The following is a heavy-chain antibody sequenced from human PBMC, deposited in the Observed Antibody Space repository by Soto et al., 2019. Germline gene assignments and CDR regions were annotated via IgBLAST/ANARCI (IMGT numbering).Heavy chain of an antibody. D-gene: IGHD3-3*01. CDR3: ARGGDFWSGSPNSSDY. J-gene: IGHJ4*02. Sequence: QVQLVESGGGVVQPGRSLRLSCAASGFTFSSYAMHWVRQAPGKGLEWVAVISYDGSNKYYADSVKGRFTISRDNSKNTLYLQMNSLRAEDTAVYYCARGGDFWSGSPNSSDYWGQGTLVTVSS. CDR1: GFTFSSYA. V-gene: IGHV3-30-3*01. CDR2: ISYDGSNK.